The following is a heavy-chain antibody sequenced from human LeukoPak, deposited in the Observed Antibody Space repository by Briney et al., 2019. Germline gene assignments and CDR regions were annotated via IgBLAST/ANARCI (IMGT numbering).Heavy chain of an antibody. D-gene: IGHD4-11*01. CDR2: MYSGGSA. CDR3: ARSYSNHLFGMDV. CDR1: GFTASSYY. V-gene: IGHV3-66*01. Sequence: GGSLRLSCAASGFTASSYYMTWVRQAPGKGLEWVSVMYSGGSAYYADSVKGRVAISRDNSQNTVFLQMNSVRVEDTAVYYCARSYSNHLFGMDVWGQGTAVTVSS. J-gene: IGHJ6*02.